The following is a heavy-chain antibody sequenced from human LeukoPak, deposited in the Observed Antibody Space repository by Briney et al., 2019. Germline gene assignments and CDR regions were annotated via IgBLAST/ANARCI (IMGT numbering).Heavy chain of an antibody. D-gene: IGHD6-13*01. CDR3: ARRFLYSSSWFFDL. Sequence: GGSLRLSCAASGFTFDEYGMNWVRQVPGKGLECVSGINWNGGNAGYADSVKGRFTISRDNAKNSLYLQMDSPTAEDTALYYCARRFLYSSSWFFDLWGQGTLVTVSS. J-gene: IGHJ4*02. CDR2: INWNGGNA. CDR1: GFTFDEYG. V-gene: IGHV3-20*04.